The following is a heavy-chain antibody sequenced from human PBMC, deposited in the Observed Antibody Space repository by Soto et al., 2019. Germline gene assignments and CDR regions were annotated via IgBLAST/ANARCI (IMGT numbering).Heavy chain of an antibody. CDR2: ISSSSSTI. Sequence: EVQLVESGGGLVQPGGSLRLSCAASGFTFSSYSMNWVRQAPGKWLEWVSYISSSSSTIYYADSVKGRFTISRDNAKNSLYLQMNSLRDEDTAVYYCASIGAQMYNWFDPWGQGTLVTVSS. CDR3: ASIGAQMYNWFDP. J-gene: IGHJ5*02. CDR1: GFTFSSYS. D-gene: IGHD3-10*01. V-gene: IGHV3-48*02.